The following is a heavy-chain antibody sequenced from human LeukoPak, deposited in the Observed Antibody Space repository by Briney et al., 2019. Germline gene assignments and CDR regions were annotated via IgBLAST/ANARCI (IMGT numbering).Heavy chain of an antibody. Sequence: GGSLRLSCAASGFTFSSYSMNWVRQAPGKGLEWVSSISSSSSYIYYADSVKGRFAISRDNAKNSLYLQMNSLRAEDTAVYYCAREPYYYDSSVLDYWGQGTLVTVSS. J-gene: IGHJ4*02. D-gene: IGHD3-22*01. CDR2: ISSSSSYI. CDR1: GFTFSSYS. V-gene: IGHV3-21*01. CDR3: AREPYYYDSSVLDY.